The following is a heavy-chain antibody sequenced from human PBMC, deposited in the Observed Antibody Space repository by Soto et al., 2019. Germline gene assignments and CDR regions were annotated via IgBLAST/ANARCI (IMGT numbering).Heavy chain of an antibody. CDR1: GFTFSSYG. CDR2: ISYDGSNK. J-gene: IGHJ4*02. D-gene: IGHD3-22*01. Sequence: GGSLRLSCAASGFTFSSYGMHWVRQAPGKGLEWVAVISYDGSNKYYADSVKGRFTISRDNSKNTLYLQMNSLRAEDTAVYYCAKLVGTYYYDSSGYRVSTIFDYWGQGTLVTVSS. V-gene: IGHV3-30*18. CDR3: AKLVGTYYYDSSGYRVSTIFDY.